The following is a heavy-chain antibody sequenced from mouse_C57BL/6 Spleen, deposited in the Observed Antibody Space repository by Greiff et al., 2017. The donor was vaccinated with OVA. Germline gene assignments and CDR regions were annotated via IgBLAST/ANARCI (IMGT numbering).Heavy chain of an antibody. CDR2: IWTGGGT. J-gene: IGHJ4*01. CDR1: GFSLTSYA. Sequence: VKLVESGPGLVAPSQSLSITCTVSGFSLTSYAISWVRQPPGKGLEWLGVIWTGGGTNYNSALKSRLSISKDNSKSQVFLKMNSLQTDDTARYYCASLDSSGYGGAMDYWGQGTSVTVSS. D-gene: IGHD3-2*02. CDR3: ASLDSSGYGGAMDY. V-gene: IGHV2-9-1*01.